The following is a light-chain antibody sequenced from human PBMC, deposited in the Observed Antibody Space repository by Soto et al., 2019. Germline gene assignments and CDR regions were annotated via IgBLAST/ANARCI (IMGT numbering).Light chain of an antibody. CDR2: DDT. CDR3: QVWDSSSDHVV. V-gene: IGLV3-21*02. CDR1: NIGDKS. J-gene: IGLJ2*01. Sequence: SYELTQPPSVSVAPGQTAMITCGGNNIGDKSVHWYQQKSGQAPVLVVYDDTDRPSGIPERFSGSNSGNTATLTISRVEAGDEADYYCQVWDSSSDHVVFGGGTKLTVL.